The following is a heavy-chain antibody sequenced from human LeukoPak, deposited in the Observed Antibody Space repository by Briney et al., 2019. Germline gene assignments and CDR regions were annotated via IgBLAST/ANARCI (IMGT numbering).Heavy chain of an antibody. CDR2: IHADSGNT. CDR3: TIGLAGDWDAFDI. J-gene: IGHJ3*02. Sequence: ASVKVSGKASGYTFTNYAMHWVRQAPGQRLEWLGWIHADSGNTKYSQKLQGRVTIARDTSASTIYMELSSLRFEDTAVYFCTIGLAGDWDAFDIWGLGTMVTVSS. D-gene: IGHD6-19*01. V-gene: IGHV1-3*01. CDR1: GYTFTNYA.